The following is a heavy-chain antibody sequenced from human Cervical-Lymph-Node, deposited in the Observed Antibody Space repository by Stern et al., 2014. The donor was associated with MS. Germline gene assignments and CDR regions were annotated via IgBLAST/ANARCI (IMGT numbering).Heavy chain of an antibody. V-gene: IGHV2-5*02. Sequence: QITLKESGPTLVKPTQTLTLTCTFSGFSLNTSGVGVAWIRQPPRKALEWLAVIYWDDDERYSPSLKSRLTSTKDTSKNQVVLTMANMDPVDTATYYCAHTAVTFDEAYGLDVWGQGTTVTVSS. CDR3: AHTAVTFDEAYGLDV. CDR2: IYWDDDE. J-gene: IGHJ6*02. CDR1: GFSLNTSGVG. D-gene: IGHD4-17*01.